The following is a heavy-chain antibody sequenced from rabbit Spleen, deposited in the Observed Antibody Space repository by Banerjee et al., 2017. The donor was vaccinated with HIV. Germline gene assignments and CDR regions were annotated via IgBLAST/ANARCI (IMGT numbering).Heavy chain of an antibody. V-gene: IGHV1S40*01. J-gene: IGHJ6*01. CDR2: IAGTNT. Sequence: QSLEESGGDLVKPGASLTLTCTVSGFTFSNYWMSWVRQAPGEGLEFIGFIAGTNTYYASWAKGRFTISKPSSTTVTLHMTSLTAADTATYFCARGIDSAGSGNNLWGPGTLVTVS. CDR1: GFTFSNYW. D-gene: IGHD7-1*01. CDR3: ARGIDSAGSGNNL.